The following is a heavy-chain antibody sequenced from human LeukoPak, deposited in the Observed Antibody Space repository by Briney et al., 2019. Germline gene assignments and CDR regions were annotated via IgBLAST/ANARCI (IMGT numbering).Heavy chain of an antibody. V-gene: IGHV4-38-2*02. J-gene: IGHJ5*02. CDR3: ARKFVLNWFDP. Sequence: PSETLSLTCTVSGYSISSGCYWGWIRQPPGKGLEWIGSIYHSGSTYYNPSLKSRVTISVDTSKNQFSLKLSSVTAADTAVYYCARKFVLNWFDPWGQGTLVTVSS. CDR1: GYSISSGCY. D-gene: IGHD5/OR15-5a*01. CDR2: IYHSGST.